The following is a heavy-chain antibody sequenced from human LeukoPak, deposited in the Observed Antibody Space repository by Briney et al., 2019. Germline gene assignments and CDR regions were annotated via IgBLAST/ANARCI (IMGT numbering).Heavy chain of an antibody. CDR2: TYYRSKWYN. D-gene: IGHD1-26*01. CDR3: ARGKGGTGFDY. CDR1: GDSVSSNSAV. J-gene: IGHJ4*02. V-gene: IGHV6-1*01. Sequence: SQTLSLTCAISGDSVSSNSAVWNWIRQPPSRGLEWLGRTYYRSKWYNDYAVSVRSRITINSDTSKNHFSLQLNSVTPEDTAVYYCARGKGGTGFDYWGQGTLVTVSS.